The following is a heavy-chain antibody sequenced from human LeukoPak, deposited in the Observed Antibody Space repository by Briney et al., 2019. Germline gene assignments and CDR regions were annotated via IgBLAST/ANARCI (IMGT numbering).Heavy chain of an antibody. Sequence: GGSLRLSCAASGFTFSNAWMNWVRQAPGKGLEWVGRIKSTADGGTTDYAAVVKGRFTISRDDSKNTLYVQMNNLKTEDTAIYYCTTGYSSTWDDGYWGQGTLVTVSS. CDR1: GFTFSNAW. V-gene: IGHV3-15*01. D-gene: IGHD6-13*01. CDR2: IKSTADGGTT. CDR3: TTGYSSTWDDGY. J-gene: IGHJ4*02.